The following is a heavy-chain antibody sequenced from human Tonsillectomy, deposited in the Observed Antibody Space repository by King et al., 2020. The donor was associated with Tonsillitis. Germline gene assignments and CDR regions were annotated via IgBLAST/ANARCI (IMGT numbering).Heavy chain of an antibody. CDR1: GFRXSASA. D-gene: IGHD2-15*01. CDR3: ASGVLGYCRSDRCFPEAFGS. J-gene: IGHJ4*02. V-gene: IGHV1-58*03. CDR2: XXXGXGXX. Sequence: QXVESGPEXXKXGTSVKVSXRXSGFRXSASAVQWVRXARGQXXXWXXXXXXGXGXXXXXXDXXXRXTISRDXXTNSAHMELXXLTSADTAVYYCASGVLGYCRSDRCFPEAFGSWGQGTLVSVSS.